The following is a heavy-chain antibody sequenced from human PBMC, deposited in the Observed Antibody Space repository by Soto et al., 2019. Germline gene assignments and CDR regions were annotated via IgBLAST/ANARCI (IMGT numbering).Heavy chain of an antibody. Sequence: GGSLRLSCAASGFTFSSYTMNWVRQAPGKGLEWVSSISSSSSYIYYADSVKGRFTISRDNSKNTLYLQMNSLRAEDTAVYYCARDGYYDGSGYYYVFPSYFDYWGQGTLVTVSS. D-gene: IGHD3-22*01. CDR3: ARDGYYDGSGYYYVFPSYFDY. CDR1: GFTFSSYT. V-gene: IGHV3-21*01. CDR2: ISSSSSYI. J-gene: IGHJ4*02.